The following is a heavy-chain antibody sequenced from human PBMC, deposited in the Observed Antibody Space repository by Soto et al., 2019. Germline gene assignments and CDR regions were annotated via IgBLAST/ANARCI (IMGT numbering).Heavy chain of an antibody. D-gene: IGHD2-8*02. Sequence: QVRLVQSGSEVKKLGASVKVSCKSSDNTFTHYGINWVRQAPGQGLEWMGWISGYNGNTKYAQKFQDRVTMTADTSTRTAFMEVRSLTSDDTGVYFCAATGGNYFGLYVWGQGTTVTVSS. J-gene: IGHJ6*02. V-gene: IGHV1-18*01. CDR1: DNTFTHYG. CDR2: ISGYNGNT. CDR3: AATGGNYFGLYV.